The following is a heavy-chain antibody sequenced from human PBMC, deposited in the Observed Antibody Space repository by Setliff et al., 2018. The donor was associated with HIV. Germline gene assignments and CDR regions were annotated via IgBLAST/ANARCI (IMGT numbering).Heavy chain of an antibody. V-gene: IGHV5-51*01. D-gene: IGHD6-19*01. CDR2: IYPDKSDT. CDR3: ARLRHNRPWLVVNSPLDS. J-gene: IGHJ4*02. Sequence: GESLKISSQGSGYTFSTYWIAWVRQTPGKGMDWVGLIYPDKSDTKYRPSLQGQVTISADKSIATAYLQWNNLKASDTALYYCARLRHNRPWLVVNSPLDSWGQGTLVTV. CDR1: GYTFSTYW.